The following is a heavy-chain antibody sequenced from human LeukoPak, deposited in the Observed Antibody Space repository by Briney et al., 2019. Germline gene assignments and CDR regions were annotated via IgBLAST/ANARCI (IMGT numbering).Heavy chain of an antibody. D-gene: IGHD3-10*01. CDR3: ARGPHYYGSGSYEYSYYYYYYGMDV. V-gene: IGHV4-34*01. J-gene: IGHJ6*04. CDR1: GGSFSGYY. Sequence: SETLSLTCAVYGGSFSGYYWTWIRQPPAKGLEWIGEINHKGSTNYNPSLMSRVSTSVDTSKNQFSLKLSSVTAADTAVYYCARGPHYYGSGSYEYSYYYYYYGMDVWGNGTTVTVSS. CDR2: INHKGST.